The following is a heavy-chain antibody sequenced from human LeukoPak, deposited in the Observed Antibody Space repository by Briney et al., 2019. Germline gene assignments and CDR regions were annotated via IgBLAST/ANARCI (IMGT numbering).Heavy chain of an antibody. V-gene: IGHV1-18*01. J-gene: IGHJ4*02. D-gene: IGHD2-21*01. CDR2: ISAYNGNT. Sequence: ASGKVSCKASGYSFTNYGISWVRQAPGQGLEWMGWISAYNGNTNYVQKLQGRVTMTTDTSTNTAYMELRSLRSDDTSVYYCAREAYCSGDCYSHDLFDYWGQGTLVTVSS. CDR3: AREAYCSGDCYSHDLFDY. CDR1: GYSFTNYG.